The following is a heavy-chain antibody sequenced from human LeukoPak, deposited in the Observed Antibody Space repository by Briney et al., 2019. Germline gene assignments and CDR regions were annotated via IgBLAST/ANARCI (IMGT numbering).Heavy chain of an antibody. CDR3: ARVRSGYHFDY. Sequence: PGGSLRLSCAASGFTVSSNYMNWVRQAPGRGLEWVSYNSSGGGTIYYADSVKGRFTISRDNAKNSLYLQMNSLRAEDTAVYYCARVRSGYHFDYWGQGSLVTVSS. D-gene: IGHD3-22*01. J-gene: IGHJ4*02. V-gene: IGHV3-48*04. CDR2: NSSGGGTI. CDR1: GFTVSSNY.